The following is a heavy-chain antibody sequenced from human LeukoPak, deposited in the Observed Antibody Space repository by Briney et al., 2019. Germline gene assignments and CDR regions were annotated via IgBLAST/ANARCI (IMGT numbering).Heavy chain of an antibody. Sequence: MSSETLSLTCTVSGDSISSYYWSWIRQPPGKGLEWIGNIFYSGSPNYNPSLKSRVTTSFDTSKNQFSLNLSFVTAADTAVYYCARVGHIVAAGPYHYWGQGTLVTVSS. V-gene: IGHV4-59*12. D-gene: IGHD6-13*01. CDR1: GDSISSYY. J-gene: IGHJ4*02. CDR2: IFYSGSP. CDR3: ARVGHIVAAGPYHY.